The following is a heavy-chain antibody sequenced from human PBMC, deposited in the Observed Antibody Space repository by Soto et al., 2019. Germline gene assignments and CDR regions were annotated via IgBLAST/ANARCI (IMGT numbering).Heavy chain of an antibody. V-gene: IGHV4-39*01. D-gene: IGHD5-18*01. J-gene: IGHJ4*02. CDR1: GGSISSSSYY. CDR2: IYYSGST. Sequence: PSETLSLTCTVSGGSISSSSYYWGWIRQPPGKGLEWIGSIYYSGSTYYNPSLKSRVTISVDTSKNQFSLKLSSVTAADTAVYYCARGPLRCAMVIYYFDYWGQGTLVTVSS. CDR3: ARGPLRCAMVIYYFDY.